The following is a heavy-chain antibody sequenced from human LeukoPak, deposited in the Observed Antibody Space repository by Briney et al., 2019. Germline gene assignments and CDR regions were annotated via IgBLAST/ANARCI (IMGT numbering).Heavy chain of an antibody. V-gene: IGHV4-34*01. J-gene: IGHJ6*02. CDR1: GGSFSGYY. Sequence: SETLSLTCAVYGGSFSGYYWSWIRQPPGKGLEWIGEINHSGSTNYNPSLKSRVTISVDTSKNQFSLKLSSVTTADTAVYYCGRRPYFDMGAAAKDYGMDVWGQGTTVTVSS. CDR2: INHSGST. D-gene: IGHD2-2*01. CDR3: GRRPYFDMGAAAKDYGMDV.